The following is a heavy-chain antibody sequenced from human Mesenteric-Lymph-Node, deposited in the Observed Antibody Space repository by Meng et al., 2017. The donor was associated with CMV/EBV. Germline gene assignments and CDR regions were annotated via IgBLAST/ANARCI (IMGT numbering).Heavy chain of an antibody. V-gene: IGHV1-18*01. J-gene: IGHJ4*02. CDR3: ARMPSALFAGEGLMDY. CDR1: GYNFTTYG. D-gene: IGHD2-2*01. CDR2: ISGYNGYT. Sequence: SGYNFTTYGINWVRQAPGQGLEWMGWISGYNGYTDYAQKVEGRVTMTTDTSTTTAYMELRSLRSDDTAVYYCARMPSALFAGEGLMDYWGQGTLVTVSS.